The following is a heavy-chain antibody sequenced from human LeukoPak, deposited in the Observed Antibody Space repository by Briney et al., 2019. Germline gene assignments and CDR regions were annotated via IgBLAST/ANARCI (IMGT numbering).Heavy chain of an antibody. CDR1: GGSISSYY. J-gene: IGHJ5*02. D-gene: IGHD1-1*01. V-gene: IGHV4-59*01. CDR3: ARDPARYGWFDP. CDR2: IYYSGST. Sequence: SETLSLTCTVSGGSISSYYWSWIRQPPGKGLEWIGYIYYSGSTNYNPSLKSRVTISVDTSKNQFSLKLSSVTAADTAVYYCARDPARYGWFDPWGQGTLVTVSS.